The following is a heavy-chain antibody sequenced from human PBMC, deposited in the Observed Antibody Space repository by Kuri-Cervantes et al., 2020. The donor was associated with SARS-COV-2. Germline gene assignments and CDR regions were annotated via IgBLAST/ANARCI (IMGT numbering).Heavy chain of an antibody. CDR2: ISYDGSNK. V-gene: IGHV3-30-3*01. J-gene: IGHJ6*02. CDR3: AKVDSSSSYYYYYGMDV. Sequence: GESLKISCAASGFTFSSYAMHWVRQAPGKGLEWVAVISYDGSNKYYADSVKGRFTISRDNSKNTLYLQMNSLRAEDTAVYYCAKVDSSSSYYYYYGMDVWGQGTTVTDSS. CDR1: GFTFSSYA. D-gene: IGHD6-6*01.